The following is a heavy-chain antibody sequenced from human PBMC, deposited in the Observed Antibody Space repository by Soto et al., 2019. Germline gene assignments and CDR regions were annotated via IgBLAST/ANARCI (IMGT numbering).Heavy chain of an antibody. Sequence: SETLSLTCSVSGVSITSYYWTWIRHPPGKGLEWIGYVYHTGNTYYNPSLKSRVTISLDTSKNQVSLRLRSVTAADTAVYYCAREQYNWKLWGQGTLVTVPQ. CDR2: VYHTGNT. J-gene: IGHJ4*02. D-gene: IGHD1-20*01. CDR3: AREQYNWKL. V-gene: IGHV4-59*01. CDR1: GVSITSYY.